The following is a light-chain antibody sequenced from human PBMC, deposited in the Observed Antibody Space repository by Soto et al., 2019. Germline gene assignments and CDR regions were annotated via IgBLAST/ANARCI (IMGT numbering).Light chain of an antibody. CDR1: SSDVGGYNY. V-gene: IGLV2-14*01. CDR3: SSYTTSSTLV. Sequence: QSALTQPASVSGSPGQSITISCTGTSSDVGGYNYVYWYQHHPGKAPKLIIYEVNNRPSGVSNRFSGSKSGNTASLTISGLQAEDEADYYCSSYTTSSTLVFGGGTKLTVL. CDR2: EVN. J-gene: IGLJ3*02.